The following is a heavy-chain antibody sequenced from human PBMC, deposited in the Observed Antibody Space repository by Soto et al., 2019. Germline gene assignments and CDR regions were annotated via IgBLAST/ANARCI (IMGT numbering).Heavy chain of an antibody. V-gene: IGHV3-30-3*01. CDR1: GFTFSSYA. Sequence: QVQLVESGGGVVQPGRSLRLSCAASGFTFSSYAMHWVRQAPGKGLEWVAVISYDGSNKYYADSVKGRFTISRDNSKNTLYRQMNSRRAEDTAVYYCARDLEVAVSGAWCQGTLVTVSS. D-gene: IGHD6-19*01. CDR2: ISYDGSNK. J-gene: IGHJ5*02. CDR3: ARDLEVAVSGA.